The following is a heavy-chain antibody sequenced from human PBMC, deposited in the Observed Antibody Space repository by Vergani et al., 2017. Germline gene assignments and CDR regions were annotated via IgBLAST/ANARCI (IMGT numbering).Heavy chain of an antibody. CDR2: IIPIFGTA. V-gene: IGHV1-69*01. J-gene: IGHJ5*02. CDR1: GGTFSSYA. Sequence: HVQLVQSGAEVKKPGSSVKVSCKASGGTFSSYAISWVRQAPGQGLEWMGGIIPIFGTANYAQKFQGRVTITADESTSTAYMELSSLRSEDTAVYYCARDRLPAATLSNWFDPWGQGTLVTVSS. D-gene: IGHD2-2*01. CDR3: ARDRLPAATLSNWFDP.